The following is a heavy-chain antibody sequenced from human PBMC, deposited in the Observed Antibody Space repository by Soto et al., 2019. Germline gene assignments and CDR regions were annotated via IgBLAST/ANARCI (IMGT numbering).Heavy chain of an antibody. Sequence: EVKLLESGGRLVQPGGSLRLSCAASGFSFNIFAMNWVRQAPGKGLEWVSGISGGGGSTYYADSVKGRFTISRDNSNKSLYQQLNSLIAEETAVYYCGYGPRTYDSSAQFDSWGQGALVTVSS. CDR2: ISGGGGST. CDR1: GFSFNIFA. V-gene: IGHV3-23*01. J-gene: IGHJ4*02. D-gene: IGHD3-22*01. CDR3: GYGPRTYDSSAQFDS.